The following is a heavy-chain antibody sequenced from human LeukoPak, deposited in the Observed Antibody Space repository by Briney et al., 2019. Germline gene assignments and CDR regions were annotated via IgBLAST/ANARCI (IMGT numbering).Heavy chain of an antibody. D-gene: IGHD3-9*01. V-gene: IGHV4-59*01. J-gene: IGHJ6*02. CDR1: GVSISSYY. CDR2: IYYSGST. Sequence: SETLSLTCNVSGVSISSYYWSWIRQPPGKGLECIGYIYYSGSTNYNPSLKSRVTMSVDASKNQFSLKLSSVTAADTAVYYCARGLTAYYYHGMDVWGQGTTVTVSS. CDR3: ARGLTAYYYHGMDV.